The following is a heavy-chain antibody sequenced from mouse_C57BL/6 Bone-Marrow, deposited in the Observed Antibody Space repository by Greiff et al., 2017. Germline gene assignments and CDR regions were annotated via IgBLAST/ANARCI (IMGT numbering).Heavy chain of an antibody. CDR1: GYTFTNYW. CDR3: ARDYYSNNYYAMDY. J-gene: IGHJ4*01. D-gene: IGHD2-5*01. CDR2: IYPGGGYT. Sequence: QVQLKESGAELVRPGTSVEMSCKASGYTFTNYWIGWAKQRPGHGLEWIGDIYPGGGYTNYNEKFKGKSTLTVDKSSSTAYMQLSSLTSEDSAVYYCARDYYSNNYYAMDYWGQGTSVTVSS. V-gene: IGHV1-63*01.